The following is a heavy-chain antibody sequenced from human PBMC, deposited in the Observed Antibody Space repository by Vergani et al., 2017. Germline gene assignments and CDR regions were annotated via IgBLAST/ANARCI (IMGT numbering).Heavy chain of an antibody. D-gene: IGHD3-3*01. Sequence: QVQLQQWGAGLLKPSETLSLTFAVYGGSFSGYYWSWIRPPPGKGLGWIGEINHSGSTNYNPSLKSRVTISVDTSKNQFSLKLSSVTAADTAVYYCARVQELYDFWSGYRVRYYYYMDVWGKGTTVTVSS. V-gene: IGHV4-34*01. J-gene: IGHJ6*03. CDR2: INHSGST. CDR3: ARVQELYDFWSGYRVRYYYYMDV. CDR1: GGSFSGYY.